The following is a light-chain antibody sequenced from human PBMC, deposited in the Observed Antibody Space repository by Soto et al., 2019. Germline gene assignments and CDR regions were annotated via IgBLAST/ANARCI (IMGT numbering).Light chain of an antibody. CDR2: EAS. V-gene: IGKV3-15*01. CDR1: QSVRNN. J-gene: IGKJ1*01. CDR3: QQHDVWPAT. Sequence: EIVMTQSPATLSVSPGERFTLSCRASQSVRNNLAWYQQKPGQAPRLLIYEASIKATGVPARFSGSGYGTEFTLIISSLQSEDFAVYYCQQHDVWPATVGQGTKVEMK.